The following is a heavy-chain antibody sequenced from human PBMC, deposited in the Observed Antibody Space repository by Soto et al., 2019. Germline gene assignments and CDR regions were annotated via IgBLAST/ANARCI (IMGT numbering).Heavy chain of an antibody. Sequence: ASVKVSCKASGGTFSSYAISWVRQAPGQGLEWMGGIIPIFGTANYAQKFQGRVTITADESTSTAYMELSSLRSEDTAVYYCARDLAGGRIAVAGSYDGMDVWGQGTTVTVSS. CDR2: IIPIFGTA. CDR1: GGTFSSYA. CDR3: ARDLAGGRIAVAGSYDGMDV. D-gene: IGHD6-19*01. V-gene: IGHV1-69*13. J-gene: IGHJ6*02.